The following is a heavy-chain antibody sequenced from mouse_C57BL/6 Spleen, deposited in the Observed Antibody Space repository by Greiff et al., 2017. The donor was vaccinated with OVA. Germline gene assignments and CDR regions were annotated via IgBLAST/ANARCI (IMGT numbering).Heavy chain of an antibody. D-gene: IGHD2-1*01. CDR2: IDPENGDT. V-gene: IGHV14-4*01. CDR1: GFNIKDDY. CDR3: TTSVYGNSFAY. J-gene: IGHJ3*01. Sequence: VHVKQSGAELVRPGASVKLSCTASGFNIKDDYMHWVKQRPEQGLEWIGWIDPENGDTEYASKFQGKATITADTSSNTAYLQLSSLTSEDTAVYYCTTSVYGNSFAYWGQGTLVTVSA.